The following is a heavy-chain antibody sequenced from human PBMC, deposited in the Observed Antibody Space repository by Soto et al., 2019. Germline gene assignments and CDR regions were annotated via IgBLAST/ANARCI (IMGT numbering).Heavy chain of an antibody. V-gene: IGHV4-39*01. CDR2: IYYSGST. Sequence: PSVTLSLPCTVAGGSISGSSYHWSWIRQPPGKGLEWIGSIYYSGSTYYNPSLKSRVTISVDTSRNQFSLKLSSVTAAYTAVYYCARPVYDILTVDPGLDFWRQGTLDTV. D-gene: IGHD3-9*01. CDR3: ARPVYDILTVDPGLDF. J-gene: IGHJ4*02. CDR1: GGSISGSSYH.